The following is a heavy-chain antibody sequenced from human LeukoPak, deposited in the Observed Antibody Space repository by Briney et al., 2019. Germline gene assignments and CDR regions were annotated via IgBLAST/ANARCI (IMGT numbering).Heavy chain of an antibody. CDR1: GFTFSTYS. CDR2: IRHDSTDL. Sequence: GGSLRLSCAASGFTFSTYSMNWFGQAPGMVLEWVSFIRHDSTDLYYADSVKGRFTISRDNVKNLLYLQMNSLTAEDTAVYYCARDWFGETVWGRGTLVTVSS. J-gene: IGHJ4*02. V-gene: IGHV3-48*01. CDR3: ARDWFGETV. D-gene: IGHD3-10*01.